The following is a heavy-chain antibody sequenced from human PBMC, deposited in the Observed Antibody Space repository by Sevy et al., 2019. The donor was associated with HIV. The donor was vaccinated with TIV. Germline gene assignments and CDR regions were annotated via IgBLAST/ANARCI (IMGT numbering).Heavy chain of an antibody. V-gene: IGHV3-7*01. Sequence: GGSLRLSCAASGFTFSSYWMSWVRQAPGKGLEWVANIKQDGSEKYYVDSVKGRFTISRDNAKNCLYLQMNSLRAEDTAVYYCARVVEGYDFWSGYSTKGWFDPWGQGTLVTVSS. CDR2: IKQDGSEK. CDR1: GFTFSSYW. D-gene: IGHD3-3*01. CDR3: ARVVEGYDFWSGYSTKGWFDP. J-gene: IGHJ5*02.